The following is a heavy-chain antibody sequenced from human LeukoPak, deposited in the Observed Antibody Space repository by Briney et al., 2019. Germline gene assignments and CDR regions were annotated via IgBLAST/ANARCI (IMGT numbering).Heavy chain of an antibody. CDR2: ISPYNGDT. V-gene: IGHV1-18*01. J-gene: IGHJ4*02. CDR3: ARGGSGWLGNYFDY. Sequence: ASVKVSCKASGYTFSNYAFSWVRQAPGQGPEWMGWISPYNGDTYYARKFQGRVTMPTDASTNTAYMELRSLRSDDTAVYYCARGGSGWLGNYFDYWGQGTLVTVSS. D-gene: IGHD6-19*01. CDR1: GYTFSNYA.